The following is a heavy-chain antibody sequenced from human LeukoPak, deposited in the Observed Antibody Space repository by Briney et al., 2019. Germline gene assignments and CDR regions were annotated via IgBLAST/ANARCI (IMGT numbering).Heavy chain of an antibody. CDR1: GYTFTGYY. CDR3: AREYYYDSSGYFRAFDY. CDR2: INPNSGGT. Sequence: ASVKVSCKASGYTFTGYYMHWVRQAPGQGLEWMGRINPNSGGTNYAQKFQGRVTMTRDTSISTAYTELSRLRSDDTAVYYCAREYYYDSSGYFRAFDYWGQGTLVTVSS. D-gene: IGHD3-22*01. V-gene: IGHV1-2*06. J-gene: IGHJ4*02.